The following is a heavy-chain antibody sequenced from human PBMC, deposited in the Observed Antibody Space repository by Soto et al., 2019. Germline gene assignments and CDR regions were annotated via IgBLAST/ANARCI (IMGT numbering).Heavy chain of an antibody. CDR3: ASAYDILTGYNTYYGMDV. CDR1: GFTFSSYS. D-gene: IGHD3-9*01. J-gene: IGHJ6*02. V-gene: IGHV3-21*01. Sequence: GGSLRLSCAASGFTFSSYSMNWVRQAPGKGLEWVSSISSSSSYIYYADSVKGRFTISRDNAKNSLYLQMNSLRAEDTAVYYCASAYDILTGYNTYYGMDVWGQGTTVTVSS. CDR2: ISSSSSYI.